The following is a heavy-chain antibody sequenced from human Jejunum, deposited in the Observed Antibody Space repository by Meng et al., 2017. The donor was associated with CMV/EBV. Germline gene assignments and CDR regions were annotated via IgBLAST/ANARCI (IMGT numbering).Heavy chain of an antibody. J-gene: IGHJ6*02. CDR2: INPSGYNT. Sequence: CKASGSIFTAYYIPWVRQAPGQGLEWMALINPSGYNTNYTQKFQGRITVTRDTSTRTVYMELNNLTFEDTAVYYCAKEGVLYGMDVWGQGTTVTVSS. D-gene: IGHD4/OR15-4a*01. CDR1: GSIFTAYY. V-gene: IGHV1-46*01. CDR3: AKEGVLYGMDV.